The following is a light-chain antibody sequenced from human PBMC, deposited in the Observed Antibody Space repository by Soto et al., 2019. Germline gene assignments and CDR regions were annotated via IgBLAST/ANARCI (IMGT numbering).Light chain of an antibody. CDR2: GAS. Sequence: EIVMTQSPATLSVSPGERATLSCGASQSVSSNLAWYQQKPGQGPRLLIYGASSRATGIPARFSGSGSGTDFTLTISSLQSEDFAVYYCQHYNYWPYTFGQGTKVDIK. CDR3: QHYNYWPYT. V-gene: IGKV3-15*01. CDR1: QSVSSN. J-gene: IGKJ2*01.